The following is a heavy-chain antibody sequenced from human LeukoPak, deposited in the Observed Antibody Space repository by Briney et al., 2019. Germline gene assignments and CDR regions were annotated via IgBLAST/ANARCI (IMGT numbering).Heavy chain of an antibody. Sequence: GGSLRLSCAASGFAASGFTFNSYSMTWVRQAPGKGLEWLSYIDSSSNSIYYADSVKGRFTISRDNAKNSLYLQVDNLRAEDTSVYFCARGKGGLYYGLGSQGGYFDFWGQGTRVTVSS. D-gene: IGHD3-10*01. CDR1: GFTFNSYS. V-gene: IGHV3-48*01. CDR3: ARGKGGLYYGLGSQGGYFDF. J-gene: IGHJ4*02. CDR2: IDSSSNSI.